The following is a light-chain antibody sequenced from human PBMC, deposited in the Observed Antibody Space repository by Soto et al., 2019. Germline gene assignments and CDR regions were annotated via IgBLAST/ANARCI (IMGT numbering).Light chain of an antibody. CDR3: QQYNNWPLT. CDR2: GAS. CDR1: QSVSSN. Sequence: EIVMTQSPATLSVSPGERATLSCRASQSVSSNLGWYQQKPGQAPRLIIYGASTRTTGIPARFSSSGSGTEFTLTISSLQSEDFAVYYCQQYNNWPLTFGQGTKVDIK. V-gene: IGKV3-15*01. J-gene: IGKJ1*01.